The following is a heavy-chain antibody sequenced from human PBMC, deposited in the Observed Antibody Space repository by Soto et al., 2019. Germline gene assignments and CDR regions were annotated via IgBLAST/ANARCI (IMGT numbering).Heavy chain of an antibody. J-gene: IGHJ3*02. D-gene: IGHD2-2*01. Sequence: GESLKISCQGSGYYFPDSWIGWVRQMPGKGLEWMGIIYPADSDTRYSPSFQGQVTISADKSISTAYLQWSSLKASDTAIYYCARQIENDCTTASCYSKAFDMWGQGTTVTVSS. V-gene: IGHV5-51*01. CDR2: IYPADSDT. CDR1: GYYFPDSW. CDR3: ARQIENDCTTASCYSKAFDM.